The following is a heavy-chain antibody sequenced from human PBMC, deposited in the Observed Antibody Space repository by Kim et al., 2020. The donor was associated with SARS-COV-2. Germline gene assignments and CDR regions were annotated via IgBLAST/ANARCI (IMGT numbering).Heavy chain of an antibody. V-gene: IGHV3-30*18. J-gene: IGHJ4*02. Sequence: GGSLRLSCEASGFTFSSYGMHWVRQAPGKGLEWVAVISYDGTNKDYADSVKGRFTISRDKSKNTLYLQMNSLRAEDTAVYYCAKDLPMYYYDSSGYYYVVFGFDYWGQGTLVTVPS. CDR2: ISYDGTNK. CDR1: GFTFSSYG. D-gene: IGHD3-22*01. CDR3: AKDLPMYYYDSSGYYYVVFGFDY.